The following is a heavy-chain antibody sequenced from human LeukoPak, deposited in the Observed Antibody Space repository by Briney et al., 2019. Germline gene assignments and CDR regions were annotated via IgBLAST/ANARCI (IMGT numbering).Heavy chain of an antibody. D-gene: IGHD3-16*02. CDR1: GFTVSSNY. Sequence: GGSLRLSCAASGFTVSSNYVSWVRQAPGKGLEWVSVIYSGGSRYYADSVKGRFTISRDNSKNTLYLLMNSLRAEDTAVYYCARVLSGRGSLYSYYYYMDVWGKGTTVTISS. J-gene: IGHJ6*03. CDR3: ARVLSGRGSLYSYYYYMDV. V-gene: IGHV3-53*01. CDR2: IYSGGSR.